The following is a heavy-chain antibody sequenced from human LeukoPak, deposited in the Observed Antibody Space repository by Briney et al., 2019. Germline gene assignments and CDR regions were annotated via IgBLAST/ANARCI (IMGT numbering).Heavy chain of an antibody. V-gene: IGHV4-39*01. Sequence: PSETLSLTCTVSGGSISSSSYYWGWIRQPPGKGLEWIGSIYYSGSTYYNPSLKSRVTISVDTSKNQFYLKLSSVTAADTAVYYCARHKAGGSGYYTVYYFDYWGQGPLVTVSS. CDR1: GGSISSSSYY. CDR3: ARHKAGGSGYYTVYYFDY. J-gene: IGHJ4*02. D-gene: IGHD3-3*01. CDR2: IYYSGST.